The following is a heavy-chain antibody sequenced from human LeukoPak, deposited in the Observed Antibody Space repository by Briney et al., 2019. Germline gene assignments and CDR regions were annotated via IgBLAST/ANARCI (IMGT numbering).Heavy chain of an antibody. D-gene: IGHD3-10*01. CDR3: ARGTMVRGVIFDY. CDR2: INPNSGGT. V-gene: IGHV1-2*02. Sequence: ASVKVSCKASGYTFTSYGISWVRQAPGQGLEWMGWINPNSGGTNYAQKFQGRVTMTRDTSISTAYMELSRLRSDDTAVYYCARGTMVRGVIFDYWGQGTLVTVSS. J-gene: IGHJ4*02. CDR1: GYTFTSYG.